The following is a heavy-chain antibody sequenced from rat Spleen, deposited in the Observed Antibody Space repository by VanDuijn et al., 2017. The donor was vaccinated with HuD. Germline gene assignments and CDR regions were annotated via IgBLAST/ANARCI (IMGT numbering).Heavy chain of an antibody. Sequence: EVQLVESGGGLVQPGRSLKLSCAASGFTFSDYYMAWVRQAPTKGLEWVATINYDGSNTYYRDSVKGRFTISRDNAKSTLYLQMDSLRSEDTATYYCAIRDGGFPGWGQGTLVTVSS. D-gene: IGHD1-11*01. CDR2: INYDGSNT. CDR1: GFTFSDYY. J-gene: IGHJ3*01. CDR3: AIRDGGFPG. V-gene: IGHV5-7*01.